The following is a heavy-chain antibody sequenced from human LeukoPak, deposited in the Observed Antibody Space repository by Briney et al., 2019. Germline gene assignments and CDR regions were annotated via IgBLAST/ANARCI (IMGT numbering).Heavy chain of an antibody. J-gene: IGHJ4*02. V-gene: IGHV5-51*01. CDR2: IYPGDSDT. Sequence: GESLKISCKGSGYIFTSYWIGWVRQMPGKGLEWMGIIYPGDSDTRYSPSFQGQVTISADKSISTAYLQWSSLKASDTAMYYCAGAYYDSSGYYWGFDYWGQGTLVTVSS. CDR3: AGAYYDSSGYYWGFDY. CDR1: GYIFTSYW. D-gene: IGHD3-22*01.